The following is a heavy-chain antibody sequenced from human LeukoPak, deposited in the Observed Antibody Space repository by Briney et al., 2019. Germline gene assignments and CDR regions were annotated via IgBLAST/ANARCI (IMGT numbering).Heavy chain of an antibody. V-gene: IGHV1-46*01. CDR2: VYTDGGTI. J-gene: IGHJ4*02. CDR3: ATEAPGSYRFDN. CDR1: GYIFTNYH. D-gene: IGHD3-10*01. Sequence: GASVTVTFKCSGYIFTNYHLHWVRLAPGRGGEGMGAVYTDGGTITNTRSFKDRVTMTMVVYTRTVYMELSSLNSEDTAVYYCATEAPGSYRFDNWGQESLVTVSS.